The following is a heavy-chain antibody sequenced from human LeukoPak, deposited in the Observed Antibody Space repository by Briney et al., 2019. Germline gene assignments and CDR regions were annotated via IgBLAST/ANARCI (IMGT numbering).Heavy chain of an antibody. CDR3: ARYGSGSYYNVDYYYYMDV. CDR2: INWNGGST. CDR1: GFTFDDYG. D-gene: IGHD3-10*01. Sequence: GGSLRLSCAASGFTFDDYGMSWVRQAPGKGLEWVSGINWNGGSTGYADSVKGRFTISRDNSKNTLYLQMNSLRAEDTAVYYCARYGSGSYYNVDYYYYMDVWGKGTTVTVSS. J-gene: IGHJ6*03. V-gene: IGHV3-20*04.